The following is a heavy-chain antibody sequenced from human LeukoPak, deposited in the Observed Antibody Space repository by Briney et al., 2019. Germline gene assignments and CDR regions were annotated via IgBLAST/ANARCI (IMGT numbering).Heavy chain of an antibody. D-gene: IGHD3-16*01. CDR2: ISSSSSYI. CDR3: ARRGDYYYYYMDV. J-gene: IGHJ6*03. Sequence: PGGSLRLSCVASGFTFSSYNMNWVRQAPGKGLEWVSSISSSSSYIYNADSVKGRFTISRDNAKNSLYLQMNSLRAEDTAMYYCARRGDYYYYYMDVWGKGTTVTVSS. CDR1: GFTFSSYN. V-gene: IGHV3-21*01.